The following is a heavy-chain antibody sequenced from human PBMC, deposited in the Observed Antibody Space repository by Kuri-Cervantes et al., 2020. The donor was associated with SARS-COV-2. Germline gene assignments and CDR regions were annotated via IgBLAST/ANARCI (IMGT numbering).Heavy chain of an antibody. D-gene: IGHD6-13*01. Sequence: GESLKISCAASGFTFSGHWIHWVRQAPGKGLEWVSSISSSSSYIYYADSVKGRFTISRDNAKNSLYLQMNSLRAEDTAVYYCTTFCDSNCWGQGTLVTVSS. CDR1: GFTFSGHW. CDR3: TTFCDSNC. V-gene: IGHV3-21*01. CDR2: ISSSSSYI. J-gene: IGHJ4*02.